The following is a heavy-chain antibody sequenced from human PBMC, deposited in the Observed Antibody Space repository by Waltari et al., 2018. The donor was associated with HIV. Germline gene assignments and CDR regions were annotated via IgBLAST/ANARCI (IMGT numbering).Heavy chain of an antibody. CDR2: INGDGSST. Sequence: EVQLVESGGGLVKPGGSLRLSCAASGFTLSSYWLHWVRQAPGKGLVWVSRINGDGSSTNYADSVKGRFTISRDNAKNTVYLQMNSLRAEDTALYYCASLYNYVWGSPPPFDYWGQGTLVTVSS. D-gene: IGHD3-16*01. CDR1: GFTLSSYW. J-gene: IGHJ4*02. V-gene: IGHV3-74*01. CDR3: ASLYNYVWGSPPPFDY.